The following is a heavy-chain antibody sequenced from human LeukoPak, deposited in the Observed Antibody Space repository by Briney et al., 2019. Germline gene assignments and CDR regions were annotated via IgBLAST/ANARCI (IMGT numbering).Heavy chain of an antibody. CDR3: ARSIYSGYDAKYNWFDP. CDR1: GGSISSGGYY. J-gene: IGHJ5*02. D-gene: IGHD5-12*01. V-gene: IGHV4-31*03. CDR2: IYYSGST. Sequence: SETLSLTCTVSGGSISSGGYYWSWIRQHPGKGLEWIGYIYYSGSTHYNPSLKSRVTISVDTSKNQFSLKLSSVTAADTAVYYCARSIYSGYDAKYNWFDPWGQGTLVTVSS.